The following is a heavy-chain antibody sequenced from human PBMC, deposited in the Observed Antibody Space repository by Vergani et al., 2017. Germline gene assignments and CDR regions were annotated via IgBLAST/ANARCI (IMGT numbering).Heavy chain of an antibody. D-gene: IGHD3-22*01. J-gene: IGHJ4*02. CDR3: AREDGGQGYYDSSGTFD. CDR1: GFTFSSYA. Sequence: QVQLVESGGGVVQPGRSLRLSCAASGFTFSSYAMHWVRQAPGKGLEWVAVISYDGSNKYYADSVKGRFTISRDNSMNTRYLQMNSLRAEDTSVYYCAREDGGQGYYDSSGTFDWGQGTLVTVSS. V-gene: IGHV3-30-3*01. CDR2: ISYDGSNK.